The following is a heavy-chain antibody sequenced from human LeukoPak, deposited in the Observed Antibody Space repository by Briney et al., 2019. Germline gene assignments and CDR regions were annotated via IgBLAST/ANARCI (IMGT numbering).Heavy chain of an antibody. J-gene: IGHJ5*02. CDR3: ARGVKLELRGLNWFDP. V-gene: IGHV4-39*07. CDR2: INHSGST. CDR1: GGPISSSSYY. D-gene: IGHD1-7*01. Sequence: SETLSLTCTVSGGPISSSSYYWGWIRQPPGKGLEWIGEINHSGSTNYNPSLKSRVTISVDTSKNQFSLKLSSVTAADTAVYYCARGVKLELRGLNWFDPWGQGTLVTVSS.